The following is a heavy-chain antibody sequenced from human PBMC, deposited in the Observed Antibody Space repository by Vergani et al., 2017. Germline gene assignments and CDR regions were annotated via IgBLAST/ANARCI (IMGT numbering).Heavy chain of an antibody. V-gene: IGHV5-51*03. J-gene: IGHJ3*02. CDR2: IYPGDSDT. D-gene: IGHD2-8*01. CDR3: ARALYSLMVYAARGYAFDI. Sequence: EVQLVPSGAEVKKPGESLKISCKGSGYSFTSYWIGWVRQMPGKGLEWMGIIYPGDSDTRYSPSFQGQVTISADKSISTAYLQWSSLKASDTAMYYCARALYSLMVYAARGYAFDIWGQGTMVTVSS. CDR1: GYSFTSYW.